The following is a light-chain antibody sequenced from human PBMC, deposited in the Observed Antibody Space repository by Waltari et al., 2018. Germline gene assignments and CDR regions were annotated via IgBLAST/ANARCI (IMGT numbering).Light chain of an antibody. V-gene: IGKV3-20*01. Sequence: EIVLTQSPGTLSLSPGERVTLFCRASQSVRSSFLAWYQQKPGQAPRLLIYGASTRATAIPDRFSGSGSGTDFTLTISRLEPEDSAVYFCQQYDSSSLTFGGGTKVEIK. CDR2: GAS. CDR1: QSVRSSF. J-gene: IGKJ4*01. CDR3: QQYDSSSLT.